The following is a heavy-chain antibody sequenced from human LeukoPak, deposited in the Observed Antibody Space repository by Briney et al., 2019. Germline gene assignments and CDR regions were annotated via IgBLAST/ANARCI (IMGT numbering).Heavy chain of an antibody. D-gene: IGHD2-8*01. CDR3: ARAVGVADY. CDR1: GFTFSDHW. V-gene: IGHV3-7*01. Sequence: GGSLRLSCVASGFTFSDHWMSWVRQAPGKGLEWVANIKEDGSAKFYADSVKGRFTISRDNAKNSVFLQMNSLTHDDTAVYYCARAVGVADYWGQGTLVTVSS. J-gene: IGHJ4*02. CDR2: IKEDGSAK.